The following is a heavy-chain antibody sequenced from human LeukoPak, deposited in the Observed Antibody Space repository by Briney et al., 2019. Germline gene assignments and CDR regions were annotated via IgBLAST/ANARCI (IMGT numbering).Heavy chain of an antibody. CDR2: ISSSSTI. Sequence: GGSLRLSCAASGFTFSSYSMNWVRQAPGEGLEWVSFISSSSTIYYADSVKGRFTISRDNAKNSLYLQMNSLRAEDTAVYYCARDRGGGYSAIDYWGQGTLVTVSP. CDR1: GFTFSSYS. V-gene: IGHV3-48*04. CDR3: ARDRGGGYSAIDY. D-gene: IGHD1-26*01. J-gene: IGHJ4*02.